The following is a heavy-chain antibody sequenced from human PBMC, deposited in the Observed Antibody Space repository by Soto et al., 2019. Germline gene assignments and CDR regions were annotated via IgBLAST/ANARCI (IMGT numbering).Heavy chain of an antibody. J-gene: IGHJ3*01. V-gene: IGHV3-23*01. Sequence: GGSLRLSCAASGFTFNTYAMTWVRQAPGEGLEWVSTISFSGSGTYYADSVKGRFTLSRDNSKNILDLQMNSLEAEDTALYFCARVLGATLSGALDFWGQGTMVTVSS. CDR3: ARVLGATLSGALDF. D-gene: IGHD1-26*01. CDR2: ISFSGSGT. CDR1: GFTFNTYA.